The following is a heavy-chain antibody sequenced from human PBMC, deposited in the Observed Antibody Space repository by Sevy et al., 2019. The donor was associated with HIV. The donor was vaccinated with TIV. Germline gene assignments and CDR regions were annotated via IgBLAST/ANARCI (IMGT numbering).Heavy chain of an antibody. Sequence: ASVKVSCKASGGTFDTYSISWVRQAPGQGPEWMGGITPFFGSANCAQKFQGRLTITADQSPLTAYLELSNLRSEDTAVYYCARGRDITFGGGDAFDIWGQGTMVTVSS. CDR1: GGTFDTYS. J-gene: IGHJ3*02. V-gene: IGHV1-69*13. CDR3: ARGRDITFGGGDAFDI. CDR2: ITPFFGSA. D-gene: IGHD3-16*01.